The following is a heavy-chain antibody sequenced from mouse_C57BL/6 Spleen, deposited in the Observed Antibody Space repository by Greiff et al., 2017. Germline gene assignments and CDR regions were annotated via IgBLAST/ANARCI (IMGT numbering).Heavy chain of an antibody. J-gene: IGHJ2*01. CDR2: IYPGDGDT. Sequence: QVHVKQSGAELVKPGASVKISCKASGYAFSSYWMNWVKQRPGKGLEWIGQIYPGDGDTNYNGKFKGKATLTADKSSSTAYMQLSSLTSEDSAVXFCARSGGLGRFFDYWGQGTTLTVSS. CDR3: ARSGGLGRFFDY. CDR1: GYAFSSYW. V-gene: IGHV1-80*01. D-gene: IGHD4-1*01.